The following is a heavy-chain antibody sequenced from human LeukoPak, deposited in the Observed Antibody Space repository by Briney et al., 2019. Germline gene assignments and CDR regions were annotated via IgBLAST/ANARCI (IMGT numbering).Heavy chain of an antibody. V-gene: IGHV3-48*03. Sequence: AGGSLRLSCAASGFTLSSYEMHWVRQAPGKGLEWVSYISSIGSNIYYADSVKGRFTLSRDNAKNSLYLQMNSLRAEDTAVYYCARGYYDFWSGYSTYYYYGMDVWGQGTTVTVSS. CDR2: ISSIGSNI. D-gene: IGHD3-3*01. CDR1: GFTLSSYE. CDR3: ARGYYDFWSGYSTYYYYGMDV. J-gene: IGHJ6*02.